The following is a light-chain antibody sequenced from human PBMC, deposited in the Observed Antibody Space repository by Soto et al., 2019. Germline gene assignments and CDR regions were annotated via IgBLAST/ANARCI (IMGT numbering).Light chain of an antibody. CDR1: SSNIGAGYD. V-gene: IGLV1-40*01. Sequence: QSVLAQPPSVSGAPGQRGTISCTGSSSNIGAGYDVHWYQQLPGTAPKLLIYGNSNRPSGVPDRFSGSKSGTSASLAITGLQADDEADYYCQSYDSSLSGCYVFGTGTKVTVL. CDR3: QSYDSSLSGCYV. J-gene: IGLJ1*01. CDR2: GNS.